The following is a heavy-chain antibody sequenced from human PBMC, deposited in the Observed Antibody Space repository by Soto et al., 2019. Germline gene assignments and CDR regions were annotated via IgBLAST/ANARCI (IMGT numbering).Heavy chain of an antibody. CDR3: AKEAVDTAMAPPLHFDY. D-gene: IGHD5-18*01. CDR1: GFTFSSYA. CDR2: ISGSGGST. J-gene: IGHJ4*02. Sequence: GGSLRLSCAASGFTFSSYAMSWVRQAPGKGLEWVSAISGSGGSTYYADSVKGRFTISRDNSKNTLYLQMNSLRAEDTAVYYCAKEAVDTAMAPPLHFDYWGQGTLVTVSS. V-gene: IGHV3-23*01.